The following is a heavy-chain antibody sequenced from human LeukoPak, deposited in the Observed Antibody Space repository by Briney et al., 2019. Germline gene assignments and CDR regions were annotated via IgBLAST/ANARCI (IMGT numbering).Heavy chain of an antibody. CDR3: ARDTNWFAP. CDR2: INGAGTST. Sequence: GGSLRLSCAASGGSISSYWMHWVRQAPGKGLVWVSHINGAGTSTSYADSVKGRFTTSRDNAKNTMCLHMTSLRAEDTAVYYCARDTNWFAPWGQGTLVTVSS. CDR1: GGSISSYW. J-gene: IGHJ5*02. V-gene: IGHV3-74*01.